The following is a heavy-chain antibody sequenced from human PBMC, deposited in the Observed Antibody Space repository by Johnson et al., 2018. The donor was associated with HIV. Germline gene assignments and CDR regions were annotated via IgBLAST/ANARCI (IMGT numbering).Heavy chain of an antibody. V-gene: IGHV3-13*01. Sequence: EVQLVESGGGLVQPGGSLRLSCAASGFTFSSYDMHWVRQATGKGLEWVSAIGTAGDTYYPGSVKGRFTISRENAKNSLYLQMNSLRAGDTAVYYCARAYSYGAKRDAFDIWGRGTVVTVSS. CDR1: GFTFSSYD. CDR3: ARAYSYGAKRDAFDI. D-gene: IGHD5-18*01. CDR2: IGTAGDT. J-gene: IGHJ3*02.